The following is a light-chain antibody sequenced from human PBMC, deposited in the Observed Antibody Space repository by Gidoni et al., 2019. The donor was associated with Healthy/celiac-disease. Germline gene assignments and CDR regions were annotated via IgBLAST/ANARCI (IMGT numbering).Light chain of an antibody. V-gene: IGKV3-15*01. J-gene: IGKJ1*01. Sequence: IVMTHSPATLSVSPGERATLSCRASHSVSSNLSWYQQKPGQPPRILIYGASTRATGILARFSGSGSGTEFTPTSSSLQSEDFVVYYCQQHNNWPPRTFGQGTKVEIK. CDR3: QQHNNWPPRT. CDR2: GAS. CDR1: HSVSSN.